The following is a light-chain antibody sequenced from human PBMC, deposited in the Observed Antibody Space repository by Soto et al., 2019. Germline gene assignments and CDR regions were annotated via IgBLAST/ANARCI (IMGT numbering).Light chain of an antibody. V-gene: IGLV8-61*01. CDR3: VLYMPSGIWV. Sequence: TVVTQEPSFSVSPGGTVTLTCGLNSGSVSTSNYPSWFQQTPGQAPRALIHYTNTRSSGVPDRFSGSILGSKAALTITGAQADDESDYYCVLYMPSGIWVFGGGTKLTVL. CDR2: YTN. CDR1: SGSVSTSNY. J-gene: IGLJ3*02.